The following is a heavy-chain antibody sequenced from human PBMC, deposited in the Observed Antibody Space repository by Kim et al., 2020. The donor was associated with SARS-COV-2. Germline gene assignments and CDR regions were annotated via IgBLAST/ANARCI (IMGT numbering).Heavy chain of an antibody. D-gene: IGHD3-9*01. CDR2: ISSSGTT. CDR3: AKDDWSPRGMGG. V-gene: IGHV3-23*01. Sequence: GWSLRLSCAASGFTFSTSAMSWVRQAPGKGLDWVSGISSSGTTYYADSVKGRFTISRDNSKNTLYLRMNSLRVEDTALYYCAKDDWSPRGMGGWGQGTTVTGSS. J-gene: IGHJ6*02. CDR1: GFTFSTSA.